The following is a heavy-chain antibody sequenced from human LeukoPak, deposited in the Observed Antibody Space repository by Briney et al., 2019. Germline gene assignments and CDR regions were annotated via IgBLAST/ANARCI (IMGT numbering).Heavy chain of an antibody. J-gene: IGHJ3*02. CDR3: ASTRPYSPPGYAFDI. V-gene: IGHV3-23*01. D-gene: IGHD1-26*01. CDR2: ISGSGGST. Sequence: GGSLRLSCAASGFTFSSYGMHWVRQAPGKGLEWVSAISGSGGSTYYADSVKGRFTISRDNSKNTLYLQMNSLRAEDTAVYYCASTRPYSPPGYAFDIWGQGTMVTVSS. CDR1: GFTFSSYG.